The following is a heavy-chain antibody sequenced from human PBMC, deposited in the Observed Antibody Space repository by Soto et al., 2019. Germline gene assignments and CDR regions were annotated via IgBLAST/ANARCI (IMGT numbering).Heavy chain of an antibody. J-gene: IGHJ4*02. CDR2: ISPSSSTM. Sequence: EVQLVESGGGLVQPGGSLRLSCAASGFIFSSYSMNWFRQAPGKGLEWLSYISPSSSTMYYGDSVKGRFTISRDNAKNSLFLQMNSLRDEDTAVYYCARDFDSLNDYWGKGTLVTVSS. V-gene: IGHV3-48*02. CDR3: ARDFDSLNDY. CDR1: GFIFSSYS. D-gene: IGHD3-22*01.